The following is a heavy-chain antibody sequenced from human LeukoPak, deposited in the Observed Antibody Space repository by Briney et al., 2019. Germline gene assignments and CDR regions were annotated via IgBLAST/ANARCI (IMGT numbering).Heavy chain of an antibody. CDR1: GYTFTRYD. CDR2: MNPNSGNT. CDR3: ARAGTNTMVRGVTDC. J-gene: IGHJ4*02. V-gene: IGHV1-8*01. Sequence: ASVKVSCKASGYTFTRYDINWVRQATGQGLEWMGWMNPNSGNTGYAQKFQGRVTMTRNTSISTAYMELSSLRSEDTAVYYCARAGTNTMVRGVTDCWGQGTLVTVSS. D-gene: IGHD3-10*01.